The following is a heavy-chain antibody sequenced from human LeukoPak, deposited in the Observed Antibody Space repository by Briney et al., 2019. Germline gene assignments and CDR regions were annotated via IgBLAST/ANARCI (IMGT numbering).Heavy chain of an antibody. D-gene: IGHD2-2*02. Sequence: GGSLRLSCAASGFTFSSYAMSWVRQAPGKGLEWVSAISGSGGSTYYADSVKGRFTISRDNSKNTLYLQMNSLRAEDTAVYYCAKGGCSSTSCYRDRWGYYSYYMDVWGKGTTVTVSS. V-gene: IGHV3-23*01. CDR2: ISGSGGST. J-gene: IGHJ6*03. CDR1: GFTFSSYA. CDR3: AKGGCSSTSCYRDRWGYYSYYMDV.